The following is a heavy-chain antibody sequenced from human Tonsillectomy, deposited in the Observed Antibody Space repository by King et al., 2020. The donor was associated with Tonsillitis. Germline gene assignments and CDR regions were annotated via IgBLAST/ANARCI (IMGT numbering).Heavy chain of an antibody. J-gene: IGHJ6*03. D-gene: IGHD3-3*01. CDR1: GFTFSSYE. CDR2: ISSSGSTI. V-gene: IGHV3-48*03. CDR3: ARVAPPYYDFWSGDAYYYYMDV. Sequence: VQLVESGGGLVQPGGSLRLSCAASGFTFSSYEMNWIRQAPGKGLEWVSYISSSGSTIYYADSVKGRFTISRDNAKNSLYLQMNSLRAEDTAVYYCARVAPPYYDFWSGDAYYYYMDVWGKGTTVTVSS.